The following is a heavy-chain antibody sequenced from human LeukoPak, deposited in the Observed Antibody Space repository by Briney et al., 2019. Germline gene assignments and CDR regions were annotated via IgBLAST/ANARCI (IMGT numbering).Heavy chain of an antibody. CDR1: GFTFSSYS. J-gene: IGHJ3*02. D-gene: IGHD1-1*01. Sequence: PGGSLRLSCAASGFTFSSYSMNWVRQAPGKGLEWVSYINGDNSAIHYADSVQGRFTISRDNAKSSLSLQMNSLRAEDTAVYYCARDLHWAFDIWGQGTMVTVSS. V-gene: IGHV3-48*01. CDR3: ARDLHWAFDI. CDR2: INGDNSAI.